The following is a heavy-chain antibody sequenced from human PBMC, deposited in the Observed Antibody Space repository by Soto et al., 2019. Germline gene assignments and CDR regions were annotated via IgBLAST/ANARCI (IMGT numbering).Heavy chain of an antibody. CDR3: ARDLASTTIPNY. J-gene: IGHJ4*02. CDR2: IKQGGSDK. D-gene: IGHD4-17*01. V-gene: IGHV3-7*04. CDR1: GFTFSSYW. Sequence: EVQLVESGGGLVQPGGSLRLSWAASGFTFSSYWMSWVRQSPGKGLELVANIKQGGSDKYYVDSVKGRFTISRDNAKNSLYLQMNSLRAEDKAVYYCARDLASTTIPNYWGQGNLVTVSS.